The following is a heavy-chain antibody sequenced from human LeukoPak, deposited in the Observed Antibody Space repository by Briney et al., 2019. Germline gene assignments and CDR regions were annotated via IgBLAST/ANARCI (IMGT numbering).Heavy chain of an antibody. D-gene: IGHD2-15*01. CDR1: GGTFSSYA. Sequence: ASVKVSCKASGGTFSSYAISWVRQAPGQGLEWMGWISAYNGNTNYAQKLQGRVTMTTDTSTSTAYMELRSLRSDDTAVYYCARAPVAVTDYFDYWGQGTLVTVSS. J-gene: IGHJ4*02. V-gene: IGHV1-18*01. CDR2: ISAYNGNT. CDR3: ARAPVAVTDYFDY.